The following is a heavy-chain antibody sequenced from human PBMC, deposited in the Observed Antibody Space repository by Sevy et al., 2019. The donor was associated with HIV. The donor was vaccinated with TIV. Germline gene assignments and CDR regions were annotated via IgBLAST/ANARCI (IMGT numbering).Heavy chain of an antibody. CDR3: ARDMSGGGYYFDY. D-gene: IGHD3-10*02. CDR1: GFTFSSYS. Sequence: GGSLRLSCAASGFTFSSYSMNWVRQAPGKGLEWVSSISSSSSYIYYADSVKGRFTISRDNAKNSLYLQMNSLGAEDTAVYYCARDMSGGGYYFDYWGQGTLVTVSS. J-gene: IGHJ4*02. V-gene: IGHV3-21*01. CDR2: ISSSSSYI.